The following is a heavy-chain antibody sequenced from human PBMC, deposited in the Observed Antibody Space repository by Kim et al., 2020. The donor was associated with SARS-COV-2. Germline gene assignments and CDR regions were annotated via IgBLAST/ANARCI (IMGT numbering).Heavy chain of an antibody. D-gene: IGHD5-18*01. Sequence: ASVKVSCKASGYTFTSYAMHWVRQAPGQRLEWMGWINAGNGNTKYSQKFQGRVTITRDTSASTAYMELSSLRSEDTAVYYCARDREGLRGYSYGSFDYWGQGTLVTVSS. CDR3: ARDREGLRGYSYGSFDY. V-gene: IGHV1-3*01. CDR1: GYTFTSYA. J-gene: IGHJ4*02. CDR2: INAGNGNT.